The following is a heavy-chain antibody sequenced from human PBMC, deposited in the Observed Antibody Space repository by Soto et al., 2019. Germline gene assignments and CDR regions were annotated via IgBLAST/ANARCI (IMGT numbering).Heavy chain of an antibody. Sequence: SETLSLTCAVYGGSFSGYYWSRIRQPPGKGLEWIGEINHSGSTNYNPSLKSRVTISVDTSKNQFSLKLSSVTAADTAVYYCARETTVTTRWFDPWGQGTLVTVPQ. CDR1: GGSFSGYY. CDR3: ARETTVTTRWFDP. V-gene: IGHV4-34*01. J-gene: IGHJ5*02. CDR2: INHSGST. D-gene: IGHD4-17*01.